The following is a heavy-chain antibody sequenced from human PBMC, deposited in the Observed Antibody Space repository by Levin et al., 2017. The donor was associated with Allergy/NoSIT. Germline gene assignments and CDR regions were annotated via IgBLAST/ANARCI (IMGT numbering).Heavy chain of an antibody. CDR3: AALGSFDY. J-gene: IGHJ4*02. V-gene: IGHV3-30*03. Sequence: GESLKISCTASGLTFTDYGVHWVRQAPDKGLEWVAIITSDGSHKYYADSVRGRFPISRDNSRHTVYLQMNSLRVEDTAVYFCAALGSFDYWGLGTLVTVSS. CDR1: GLTFTDYG. CDR2: ITSDGSHK. D-gene: IGHD3-16*01.